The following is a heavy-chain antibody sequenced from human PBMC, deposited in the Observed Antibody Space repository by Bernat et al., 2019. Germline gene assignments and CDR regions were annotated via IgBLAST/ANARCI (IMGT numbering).Heavy chain of an antibody. D-gene: IGHD3-22*01. CDR2: ISYDGTSK. CDR1: GFTFSSYA. V-gene: IGHV3-30-3*01. Sequence: QVQLVESGGGVVQPGRSLRLSCAASGFTFSSYAMHWVRQAPGKGLEWVAVISYDGTSKYYADSVKGRFTISRDNSKNTLYLQMNSLRVEDTAVYYCARTYYYESSGPFMDVWGQGTTVTVSS. J-gene: IGHJ6*02. CDR3: ARTYYYESSGPFMDV.